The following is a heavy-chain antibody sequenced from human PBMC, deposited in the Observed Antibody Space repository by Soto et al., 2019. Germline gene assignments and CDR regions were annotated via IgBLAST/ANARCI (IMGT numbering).Heavy chain of an antibody. CDR2: ISLYSDGT. CDR3: ARVVPGAEAWFGP. V-gene: IGHV1-18*01. J-gene: IGHJ5*02. D-gene: IGHD2-2*01. CDR1: GYTFSNYG. Sequence: RASVKVSCKTSGYTFSNYGITWVRQAPGQPLKWLGWISLYSDGTNYAQKFQGRVSMTTDTSTTTAYMELRSLRSDDTAVYYCARVVPGAEAWFGPWGQGTLVTVSS.